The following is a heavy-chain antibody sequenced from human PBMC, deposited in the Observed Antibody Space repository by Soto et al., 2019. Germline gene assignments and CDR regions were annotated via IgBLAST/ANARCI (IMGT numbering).Heavy chain of an antibody. CDR2: VFYGGSNK. V-gene: IGHV3-30*12. CDR3: ARDLRAGYYYYGMDV. CDR1: GFTFSSYG. J-gene: IGHJ6*02. Sequence: GGSLRLSCAASGFTFSSYGMHWVRQAPGNGLEWVAVVFYGGSNKYYAESVKGRFTISRDNSKNTLYLQMNSLRAEDTAVYYCARDLRAGYYYYGMDVWGQGTTVTVSS.